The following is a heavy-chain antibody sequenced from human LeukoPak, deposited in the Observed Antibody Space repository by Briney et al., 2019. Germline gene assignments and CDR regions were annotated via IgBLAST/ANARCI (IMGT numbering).Heavy chain of an antibody. J-gene: IGHJ4*02. CDR2: ISSSSSYI. CDR3: ARSRVIVGGDY. V-gene: IGHV3-21*01. D-gene: IGHD2-21*01. CDR1: GFTFGSYS. Sequence: PGGSLRLSCAASGFTFGSYSMNLVRQAPGKGLEWVSSISSSSSYIYYADSVKGRFTISRDNAKNSLYLQMNSLRAEDTAVYYCARSRVIVGGDYWGQGTLVTVSS.